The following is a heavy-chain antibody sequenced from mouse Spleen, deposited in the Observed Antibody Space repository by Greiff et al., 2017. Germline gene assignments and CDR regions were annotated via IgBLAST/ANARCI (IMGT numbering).Heavy chain of an antibody. Sequence: VQLKESGPELVKPGASVKISCKASGYSFTGYYMHWVKQSHVKSLEWIGRINPYNGATSYNQNFKDKASLTVDKSSSTAYMELHSLTSEDSAVYYCAREATYYFDYWGQGTTLTVSS. CDR2: INPYNGAT. CDR3: AREATYYFDY. CDR1: GYSFTGYY. V-gene: IGHV1-31*01. J-gene: IGHJ2*01. D-gene: IGHD3-2*02.